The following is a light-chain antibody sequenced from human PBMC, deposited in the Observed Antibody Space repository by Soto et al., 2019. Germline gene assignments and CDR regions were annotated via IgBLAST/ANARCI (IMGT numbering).Light chain of an antibody. CDR3: NSYAGDIIRFV. CDR2: EVS. CDR1: SSDVGAYKY. Sequence: QSALTQPASVSGSPGQSVTISCTGTSSDVGAYKYVSWYQQHPGKAPKLMIYEVSNRPSGVSNRFSGSKSGNTASLTISGIQAEEEADYYCNSYAGDIIRFVFGTGTKVTV. J-gene: IGLJ1*01. V-gene: IGLV2-14*01.